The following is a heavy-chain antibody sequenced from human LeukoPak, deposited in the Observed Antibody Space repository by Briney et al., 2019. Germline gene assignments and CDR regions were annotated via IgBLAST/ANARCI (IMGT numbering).Heavy chain of an antibody. CDR2: INPNSGGT. CDR1: GYTFTSYY. Sequence: GASVRVSCKASGYTFTSYYMHWVRQAPGQGLEWMGWINPNSGGTNYAQKFQGRVTMTRDTSISTAYMELSRLRSDDTAVYYCARDDYSTTLDYWGQGTLVTVSS. J-gene: IGHJ4*02. D-gene: IGHD4-11*01. V-gene: IGHV1-2*02. CDR3: ARDDYSTTLDY.